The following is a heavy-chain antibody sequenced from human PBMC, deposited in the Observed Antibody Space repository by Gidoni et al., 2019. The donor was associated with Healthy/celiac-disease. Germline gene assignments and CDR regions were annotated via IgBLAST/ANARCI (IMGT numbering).Heavy chain of an antibody. CDR1: GFTFSSYA. CDR2: ISYDGSNK. Sequence: QVQLVESGGGVVQPGRSLRLSCAASGFTFSSYAMHWVRQAPGKGLEWVAVISYDGSNKYYADSVKGRFTISRDNSKNTLYLQMNSLRAEDTAVYYCARDYSIVVVPAANHDAFDIWGQGTMVTVSS. J-gene: IGHJ3*02. V-gene: IGHV3-30*01. CDR3: ARDYSIVVVPAANHDAFDI. D-gene: IGHD2-2*01.